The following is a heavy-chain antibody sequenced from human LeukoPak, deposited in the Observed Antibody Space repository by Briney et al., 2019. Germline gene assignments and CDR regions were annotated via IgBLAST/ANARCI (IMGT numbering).Heavy chain of an antibody. CDR3: ARGGSFYSRGPAHFDY. CDR1: GFTFSSYD. J-gene: IGHJ4*02. V-gene: IGHV3-13*01. CDR2: IGTAGDT. Sequence: GGSLRLSCAASGFTFSSYDMHWVRQATGKGLEWVSAIGTAGDTYYPGSVKGRFTISRENAKNSLYLQMNSLRAGDTAVYYCARGGSFYSRGPAHFDYWGQGTLVTVSS. D-gene: IGHD6-19*01.